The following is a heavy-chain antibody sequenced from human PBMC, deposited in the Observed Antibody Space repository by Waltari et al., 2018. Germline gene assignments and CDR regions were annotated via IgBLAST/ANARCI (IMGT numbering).Heavy chain of an antibody. V-gene: IGHV3-23*03. Sequence: EVQLLESGGGLVQPRGSLRLPCAASGCTVISYAMSWVRQAPGKGLEWVSVSYSGGSTYYADSVKGRFTISRDNSKNTLYLQMNSLRAEDTAVYYGAKGASGYPLDHWGQGTLVTVSS. J-gene: IGHJ4*02. D-gene: IGHD3-22*01. CDR3: AKGASGYPLDH. CDR2: SYSGGST. CDR1: GCTVISYA.